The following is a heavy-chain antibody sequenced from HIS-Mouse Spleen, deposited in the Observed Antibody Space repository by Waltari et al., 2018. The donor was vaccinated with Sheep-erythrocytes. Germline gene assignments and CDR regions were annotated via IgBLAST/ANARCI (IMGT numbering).Heavy chain of an antibody. D-gene: IGHD3-22*01. J-gene: IGHJ4*02. V-gene: IGHV4-39*01. CDR1: GGSISSSSYY. CDR3: ARLYYYDSSGYYFDY. CDR2: FYYRGTT. Sequence: QLQLQESGPGLVKPSETLSLTCTVSGGSISSSSYYWGWIRQPPGKGLEGLGRFYYRGTTDYNPRLKSRVTISVDTSKTQFSLKLSSVTAADTAVYYCARLYYYDSSGYYFDYWGQGTLVTVSS.